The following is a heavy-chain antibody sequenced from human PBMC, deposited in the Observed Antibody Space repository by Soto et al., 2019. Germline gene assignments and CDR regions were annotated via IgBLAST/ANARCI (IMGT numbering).Heavy chain of an antibody. J-gene: IGHJ4*02. D-gene: IGHD5-12*01. Sequence: QVQLVQSGAEVKKPGASVKVSCKASGYTFTDYYIHWVRQAPGQGLEWMGWINPKSGGTKYAQKFQGRVTMSRGTDINTAYMELRRLRSDATAVYYCVRGLERYRGYWGQGTLATVSS. CDR3: VRGLERYRGY. V-gene: IGHV1-2*02. CDR2: INPKSGGT. CDR1: GYTFTDYY.